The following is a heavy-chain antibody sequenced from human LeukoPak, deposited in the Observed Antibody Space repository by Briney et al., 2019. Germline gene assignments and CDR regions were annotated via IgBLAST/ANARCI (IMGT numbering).Heavy chain of an antibody. D-gene: IGHD1-1*01. V-gene: IGHV3-30*02. CDR3: ARDSTLASYYYYYYMGV. Sequence: GGSLRLSCAASGFTFSVYGMHWVRQAPGKGLEWVAFIRSDGSNEYYADSVKGRFTISRDNAKHSLYMQMNSLRAEDTAVYYCARDSTLASYYYYYYMGVWGKGTTVTISS. CDR1: GFTFSVYG. CDR2: IRSDGSNE. J-gene: IGHJ6*03.